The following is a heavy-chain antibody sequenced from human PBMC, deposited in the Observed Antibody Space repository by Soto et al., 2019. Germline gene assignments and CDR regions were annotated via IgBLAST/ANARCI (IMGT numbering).Heavy chain of an antibody. D-gene: IGHD3-16*01. CDR2: ISAYNGNT. V-gene: IGHV1-18*01. J-gene: IGHJ4*02. CDR1: GYTFTSYG. Sequence: GASVKVSCKASGYTFTSYGISWVRQAPGQGLEWMGWISAYNGNTNYAQKFQGKVTMTTDTSTNTAYLELRSLRSDDTAVYYCARDPYLGDHQYWGQGTLVTVSS. CDR3: ARDPYLGDHQY.